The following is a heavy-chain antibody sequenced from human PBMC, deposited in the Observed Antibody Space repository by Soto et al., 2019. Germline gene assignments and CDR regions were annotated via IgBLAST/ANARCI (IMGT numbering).Heavy chain of an antibody. CDR3: AKEATNINNFDY. J-gene: IGHJ4*02. V-gene: IGHV3-48*03. CDR2: ITRNSRTI. D-gene: IGHD1-26*01. CDR1: GFTFSNVE. Sequence: HPGGSLRLSCAGSGFTFSNVEMTWVRQAPGKWLEWISYITRNSRTIYYADSVKGRFTISRDNAENSLYLQMNSLRAEDTAIYYCAKEATNINNFDYWGQGTQVTVSS.